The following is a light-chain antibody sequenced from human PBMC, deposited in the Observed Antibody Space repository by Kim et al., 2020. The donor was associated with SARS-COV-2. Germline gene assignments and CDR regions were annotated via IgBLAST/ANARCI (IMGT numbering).Light chain of an antibody. V-gene: IGKV3-20*01. CDR3: QQYGT. CDR1: QRISSKN. CDR2: GAA. J-gene: IGKJ1*01. Sequence: TLSLSPWKSDTLSCRASQRISSKNLAWYQQKPGQSPRLLIYGAASRATGIPDRFRGRGSGTDFILTINRLEPEDFAVYYCQQYGTFGQGTKVDIK.